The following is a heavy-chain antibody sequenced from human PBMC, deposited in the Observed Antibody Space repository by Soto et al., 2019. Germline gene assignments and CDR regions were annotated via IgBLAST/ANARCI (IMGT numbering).Heavy chain of an antibody. V-gene: IGHV3-7*01. Sequence: EVQLVESGGGLVQPGGSLRVSCAASGFIFSDYWMTWVRQVPGKGLEWVANIKQDGSEKYYADSVKGRFTISRDNAKSSLYVQLNSLRAEDTAVYYCARSRAGRTAASYYDYMDVWGKGTTVTVSS. CDR2: IKQDGSEK. D-gene: IGHD2-2*01. CDR1: GFIFSDYW. J-gene: IGHJ6*03. CDR3: ARSRAGRTAASYYDYMDV.